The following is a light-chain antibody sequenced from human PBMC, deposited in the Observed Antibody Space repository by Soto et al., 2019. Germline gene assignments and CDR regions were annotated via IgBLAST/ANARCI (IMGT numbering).Light chain of an antibody. CDR1: QSVSSSY. CDR2: GAT. Sequence: EIVLTQSPGTLSLSPGERATLSCRASQSVSSSYFAWYQQKPGQTPRLLIFGATSRATGVPDRISGSESGTDFTLTISSLEPEDFAVYYCQQFSSYPLTFGGGTKVDI. J-gene: IGKJ4*01. CDR3: QQFSSYPLT. V-gene: IGKV3-20*01.